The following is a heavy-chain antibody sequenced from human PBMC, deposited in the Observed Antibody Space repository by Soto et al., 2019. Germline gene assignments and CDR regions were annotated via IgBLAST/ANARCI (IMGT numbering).Heavy chain of an antibody. CDR3: ARGSGSYYAY. Sequence: ASVKVSCKASGYTFTSYAMHWVRQAPGQRLEWMGWINAGNGNTKYSQKFQSRVTITRDTSANTAYMELSSLRSEDTAVYYCARGSGSYYAYWGQATLVTVSS. V-gene: IGHV1-3*01. CDR2: INAGNGNT. J-gene: IGHJ4*02. CDR1: GYTFTSYA. D-gene: IGHD1-26*01.